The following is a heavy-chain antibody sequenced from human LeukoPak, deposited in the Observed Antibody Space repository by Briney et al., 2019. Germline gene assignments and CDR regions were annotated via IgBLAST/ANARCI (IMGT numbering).Heavy chain of an antibody. CDR3: AKHYYGSGSQKYYFDY. V-gene: IGHV3-30*02. J-gene: IGHJ4*02. Sequence: GGSLRLSCAASGFIFGDYGMHWVRQAPGKGLEWVTMVRNDGGDKYYADSVRGRFTISRDSSKNTLYLQMNSLRPEDTAVYYCAKHYYGSGSQKYYFDYWGQGTLVTVSS. CDR2: VRNDGGDK. D-gene: IGHD3-10*01. CDR1: GFIFGDYG.